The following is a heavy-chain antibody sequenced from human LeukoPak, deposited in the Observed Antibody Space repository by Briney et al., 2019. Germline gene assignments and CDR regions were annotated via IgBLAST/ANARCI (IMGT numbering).Heavy chain of an antibody. Sequence: SETLSLTCTVSGGSISSCGYYWSWIRQHPGKGLEWIGYIYYSGSTYYNPSLKGRVTISVDTSKNQFSLKLSSVTAADTAVYYCARDAMVRGGSANWFDPWGQGTLVTVSS. CDR1: GGSISSCGYY. CDR2: IYYSGST. V-gene: IGHV4-31*03. CDR3: ARDAMVRGGSANWFDP. J-gene: IGHJ5*02. D-gene: IGHD3-10*01.